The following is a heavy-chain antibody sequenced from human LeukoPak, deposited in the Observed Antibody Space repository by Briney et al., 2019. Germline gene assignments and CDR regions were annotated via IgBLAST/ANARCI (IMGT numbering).Heavy chain of an antibody. J-gene: IGHJ4*02. CDR1: GVTFSRYA. Sequence: GGSLRLSCAASGVTFSRYAMSWVRQAPGKGLEWVSAISESGAGTYYADSVKGRFTISRDNSKNTLSLQMNSLRAEDTAVYYCAKDIAQGYTFGSIEQDYWGQGTLVTVSS. D-gene: IGHD5-18*01. CDR2: ISESGAGT. V-gene: IGHV3-23*01. CDR3: AKDIAQGYTFGSIEQDY.